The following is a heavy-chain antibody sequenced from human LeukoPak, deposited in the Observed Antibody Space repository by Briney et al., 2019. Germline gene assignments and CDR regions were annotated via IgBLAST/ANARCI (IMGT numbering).Heavy chain of an antibody. CDR2: ISAYNGHT. V-gene: IGHV1-18*01. D-gene: IGHD2-15*01. CDR3: ARGSFWFDL. CDR1: GYTFTTHG. Sequence: ASVTVSCKASGYTFTTHGINWVRQAPGQGLEWMGWISAYNGHTNYAQKFHGRVTMTTDTSTNTAYMELKSLRSDDTAVYYCARGSFWFDLWGQGTLVTVSS. J-gene: IGHJ5*02.